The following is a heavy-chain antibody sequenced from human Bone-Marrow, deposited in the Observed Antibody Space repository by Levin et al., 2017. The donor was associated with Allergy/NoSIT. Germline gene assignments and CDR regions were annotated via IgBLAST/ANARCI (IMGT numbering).Heavy chain of an antibody. CDR3: VRGDRAFEN. V-gene: IGHV4-59*01. CDR1: GGSISDYY. CDR2: IYHTGFT. J-gene: IGHJ4*02. Sequence: PSETLSLTCSVSGGSISDYYWSWIRQSPGKGLEWIGYIYHTGFTKQNPSLNSRATISLDTSKRQFSLTVTSVTAADTAVYYCVRGDRAFENWSQGTLVTVSS.